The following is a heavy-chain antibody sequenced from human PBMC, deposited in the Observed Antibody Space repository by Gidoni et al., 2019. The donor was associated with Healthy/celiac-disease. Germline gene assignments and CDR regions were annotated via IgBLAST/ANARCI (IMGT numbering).Heavy chain of an antibody. CDR1: GFTFTSSA. Sequence: QLVQPGPEVTKPGTSVKVSCKASGFTFTSSAVQWVRQARGQRLEWIGWIVVGSGHTNYAQKFQERVTITSNTSKSTAYMELSSMSSEDTAVYDCAAVGGSYHRDYWGQGTLVTVSS. V-gene: IGHV1-58*01. CDR2: IVVGSGHT. D-gene: IGHD1-26*01. CDR3: AAVGGSYHRDY. J-gene: IGHJ4*02.